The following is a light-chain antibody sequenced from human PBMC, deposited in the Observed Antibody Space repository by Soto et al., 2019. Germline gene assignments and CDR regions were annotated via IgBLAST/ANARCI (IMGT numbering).Light chain of an antibody. CDR1: QAIDSW. J-gene: IGKJ1*01. CDR3: QQYNSYLWT. V-gene: IGKV1D-16*01. CDR2: TGS. Sequence: DIQMTQSPSSVSASVGDRVTITCRASQAIDSWLAWYQQKPGEAPKLLIFTGSLLHSGVPPRFSGSGSGTDFTLTISSLQPEDFATYYCQQYNSYLWTFGQGTKVDIK.